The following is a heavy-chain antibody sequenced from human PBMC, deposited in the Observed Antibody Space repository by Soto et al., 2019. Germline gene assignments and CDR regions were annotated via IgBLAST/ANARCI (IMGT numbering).Heavy chain of an antibody. CDR3: ATEDYDSSGYYRDAFDI. V-gene: IGHV4-39*01. J-gene: IGHJ3*02. CDR2: IYYSGST. CDR1: GGSISSSSYY. D-gene: IGHD3-22*01. Sequence: QLQLQESGPGLVKPSETLSLTCTVSGGSISSSSYYWGWIRQPPGKGLEWIGSIYYSGSTYYNPSLKSRVTISVDTSKNQFSLKLSSVTAADTAVYYCATEDYDSSGYYRDAFDIWGQGTMVTVSS.